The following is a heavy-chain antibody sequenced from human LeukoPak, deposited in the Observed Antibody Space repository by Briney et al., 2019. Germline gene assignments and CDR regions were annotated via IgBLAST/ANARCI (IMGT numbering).Heavy chain of an antibody. V-gene: IGHV3-48*02. Sequence: PGGSLRLSCAASGFTFCSYSMNWVRQAPGKGLEWVSYFSIRSSTISYADSVKGRFSISRDNAKNSLYLQMYSLRDEDTAVFYCARDQDYGFVYWGQGTQVTVSS. J-gene: IGHJ4*02. CDR1: GFTFCSYS. CDR2: FSIRSSTI. D-gene: IGHD4-17*01. CDR3: ARDQDYGFVY.